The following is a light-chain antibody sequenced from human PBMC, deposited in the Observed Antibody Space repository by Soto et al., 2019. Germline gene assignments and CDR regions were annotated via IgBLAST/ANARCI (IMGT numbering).Light chain of an antibody. Sequence: SVLRQPPSLSAAPGQKVTISFSGSSSNIGGNSVSWYQQLPGTAPKLLIYDDDKRPPGIPDRFSGSKSGTSATLGITGFRTGDEADYYCGSWDSSLSAYVFGTGTKVTVL. CDR2: DDD. J-gene: IGLJ1*01. V-gene: IGLV1-51*01. CDR3: GSWDSSLSAYV. CDR1: SSNIGGNS.